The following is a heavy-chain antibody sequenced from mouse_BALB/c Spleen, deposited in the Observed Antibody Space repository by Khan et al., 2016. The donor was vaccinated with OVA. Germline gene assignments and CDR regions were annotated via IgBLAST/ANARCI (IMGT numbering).Heavy chain of an antibody. CDR3: AREEDENYCDY. Sequence: LEESGAELVRPGASVKLSCKTSGYTFTSYWIHWVKQRSGQGLQWIASIYPGTNNTYYNENFKVKATLTADKFSSTAYMQLSSLKSEDSAVFCCAREEDENYCDYWGQGTTRTVAS. V-gene: IGHV1S132*01. CDR2: IYPGTNNT. J-gene: IGHJ2*01. CDR1: GYTFTSYW.